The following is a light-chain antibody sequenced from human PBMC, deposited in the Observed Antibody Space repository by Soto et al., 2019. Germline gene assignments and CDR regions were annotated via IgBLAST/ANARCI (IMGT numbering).Light chain of an antibody. CDR3: QQCTRSPLT. J-gene: IGKJ1*01. CDR2: DAS. Sequence: EIELTQSPGTLSLSPGERATLSCRASQSVTNDYLAWYQQKPEQAPRLLIYDASSRATGIPDRFSGSGSGTDFTLTISRLQPDDFAVYYCQQCTRSPLTFGQGTKVEIK. CDR1: QSVTNDY. V-gene: IGKV3-20*01.